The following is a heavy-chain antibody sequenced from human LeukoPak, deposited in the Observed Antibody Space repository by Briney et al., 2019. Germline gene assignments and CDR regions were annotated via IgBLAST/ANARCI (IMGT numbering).Heavy chain of an antibody. CDR2: IDWDDDK. Sequence: GSGPTLVNPTQTLTLTCTFSGFSINTSGMRVSWVRQPPGKALEWLARIDWDDDKFYSTSLKTRLTISKDTSKNQVVLTMTNMDPVDPGTYYCARMRPAGYGDCDYWGQGTLVTVSS. CDR1: GFSINTSGMR. D-gene: IGHD4-17*01. CDR3: ARMRPAGYGDCDY. J-gene: IGHJ4*02. V-gene: IGHV2-70*04.